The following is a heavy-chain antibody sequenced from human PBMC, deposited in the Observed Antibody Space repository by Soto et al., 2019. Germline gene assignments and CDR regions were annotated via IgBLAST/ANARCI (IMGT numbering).Heavy chain of an antibody. Sequence: PSETLSLTCSVSGGSISRYYWSWIRQTAGKRLEWIGRMYNTGTTDYNPSLKRRLSMSVDTSKNQFSLRLSSVTAADTALYYCARDVGYTGYEQGNPFDLWGQGKMVT. CDR1: GGSISRYY. CDR3: ARDVGYTGYEQGNPFDL. V-gene: IGHV4-4*07. D-gene: IGHD5-12*01. J-gene: IGHJ3*01. CDR2: MYNTGTT.